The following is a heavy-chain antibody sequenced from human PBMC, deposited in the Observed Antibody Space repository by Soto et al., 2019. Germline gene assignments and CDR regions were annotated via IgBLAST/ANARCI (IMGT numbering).Heavy chain of an antibody. CDR2: ISGSGGST. V-gene: IGHV3-23*01. D-gene: IGHD3-3*01. J-gene: IGHJ6*02. CDR1: GFTFSSYA. Sequence: QPGGSLRLSCAASGFTFSSYAMSWVRQAPGKGLEWVSAISGSGGSTYYADSVKGRFTNSRDNSKNTLYLQMNSLRAEDTAVYYCAKEKSYYDFWSGSPSYGMDVWGQGTTVTVSS. CDR3: AKEKSYYDFWSGSPSYGMDV.